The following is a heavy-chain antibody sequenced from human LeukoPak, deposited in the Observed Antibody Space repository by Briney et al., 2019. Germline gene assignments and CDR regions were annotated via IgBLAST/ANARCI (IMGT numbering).Heavy chain of an antibody. CDR1: GGSFSGYY. D-gene: IGHD1-1*01. CDR3: ARGYNWNDKDAFDI. J-gene: IGHJ3*02. V-gene: IGHV4-34*01. Sequence: SETLSLTCAVYGGSFSGYYWSWIRQSPGKGLEWIGEINDSGSTNYNPSLKSRVTMSVDTSKNQFSLKLSSVTAADTAVYYCARGYNWNDKDAFDIWGQGTMVTVSS. CDR2: INDSGST.